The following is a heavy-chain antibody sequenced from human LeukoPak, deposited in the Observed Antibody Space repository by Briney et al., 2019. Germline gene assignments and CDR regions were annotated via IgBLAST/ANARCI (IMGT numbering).Heavy chain of an antibody. Sequence: SETLSPTCAVYGGSFSDYYWGWIRQPPGKGLEWIGSIYYSGSTYYNPSLKSRVTISVDTSKNQFSLKLSSVTAADTAVYYCARDLRYYYDSSGYPNDAFDIWGQGTMVTVSS. J-gene: IGHJ3*02. CDR3: ARDLRYYYDSSGYPNDAFDI. D-gene: IGHD3-22*01. V-gene: IGHV4-39*07. CDR1: GGSFSDYY. CDR2: IYYSGST.